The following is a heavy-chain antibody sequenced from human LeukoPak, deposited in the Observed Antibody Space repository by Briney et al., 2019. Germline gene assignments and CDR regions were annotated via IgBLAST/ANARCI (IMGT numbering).Heavy chain of an antibody. CDR3: AGYYYDSSRGFDL. CDR1: GFKFDDYG. V-gene: IGHV3-20*04. D-gene: IGHD3-22*01. Sequence: GGSLRFSCAASGFKFDDYGMSWVRQAPGKGLEWVCDINWNGAWTGYADSAKGRFTISRDNAKNSLYLQMNSLRAEDTALYYCAGYYYDSSRGFDLWGQGTLVTVSA. J-gene: IGHJ5*02. CDR2: INWNGAWT.